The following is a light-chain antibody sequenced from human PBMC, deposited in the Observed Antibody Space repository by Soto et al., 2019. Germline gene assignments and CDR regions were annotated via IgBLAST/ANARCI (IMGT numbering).Light chain of an antibody. V-gene: IGLV1-44*01. CDR1: YSNIGSNT. CDR3: AAWDASLNGPV. CDR2: SNN. Sequence: QLVLTQPPSASGTPGQRVTISCSGSYSNIGSNTVNWYQLLPGTAPKFLIYSNNQRPSGVPDRFSGSKSGTSASLAISGLQSEDEADYYCAAWDASLNGPVFGGGTKLTVL. J-gene: IGLJ2*01.